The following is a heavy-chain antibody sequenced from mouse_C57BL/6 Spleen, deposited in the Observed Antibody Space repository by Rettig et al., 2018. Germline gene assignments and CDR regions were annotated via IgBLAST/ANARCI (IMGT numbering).Heavy chain of an antibody. Sequence: QVQLQQSGAELVKPVASVKIHCKASGHAFSSHWMNWVKPRPGKGLEWIGQIYPGDGDTNYNGKFKGKATLTADKSSSTAYMQLSSLTSEDSAVYFCARGAYWGQGTLVTVSA. CDR2: IYPGDGDT. V-gene: IGHV1-80*01. CDR1: GHAFSSHW. CDR3: ARGAY. J-gene: IGHJ3*01.